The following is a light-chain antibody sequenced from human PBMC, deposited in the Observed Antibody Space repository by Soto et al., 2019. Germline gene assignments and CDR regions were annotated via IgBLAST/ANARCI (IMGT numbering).Light chain of an antibody. V-gene: IGKV3-20*01. CDR2: GAS. CDR3: QHYGDLPRT. Sequence: EIVLTQSPGTLSLSPGEKVTLSCRASQSVSSSYLAWYQQKPGQAPRLLIYGASSRATGIPDRFSGSGSGTDFTLTISRLEPEDFAVYYCQHYGDLPRTFGQGTKVDNK. J-gene: IGKJ1*01. CDR1: QSVSSSY.